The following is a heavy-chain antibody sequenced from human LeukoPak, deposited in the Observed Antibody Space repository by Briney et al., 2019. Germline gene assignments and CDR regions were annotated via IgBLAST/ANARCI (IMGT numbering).Heavy chain of an antibody. CDR3: AREAPDCGGDCYSGHFQH. CDR1: GYTFTGYY. CDR2: IIPIFGIA. D-gene: IGHD2-21*02. V-gene: IGHV1-69*04. Sequence: PGASVKVSCKASGYTFTGYYMHWVRQAPGQGLEWMGRIIPIFGIANYAQKFQGRVTITADKSTSTAYMELSSLRSEDTAVYYCAREAPDCGGDCYSGHFQHWGQGTLVTVSS. J-gene: IGHJ1*01.